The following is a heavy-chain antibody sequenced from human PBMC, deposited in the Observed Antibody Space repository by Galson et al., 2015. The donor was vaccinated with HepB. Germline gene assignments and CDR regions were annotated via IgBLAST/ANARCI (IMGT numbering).Heavy chain of an antibody. D-gene: IGHD6-13*01. Sequence: SVKVSCKASGGTFSSYTISWVRQAPGQGLEWMGRIIPILGIANYAQKFQGRVTITADESTSTAYMELSSLRSEDTAVYYCARGQQLGRYDAFDIWGQGTMVTVSS. CDR3: ARGQQLGRYDAFDI. V-gene: IGHV1-69*02. CDR1: GGTFSSYT. CDR2: IIPILGIA. J-gene: IGHJ3*02.